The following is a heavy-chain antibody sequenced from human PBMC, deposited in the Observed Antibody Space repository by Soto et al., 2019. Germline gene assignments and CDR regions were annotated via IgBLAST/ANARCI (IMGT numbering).Heavy chain of an antibody. CDR3: APRPATPLTWNSDS. Sequence: QITLKESGPTLVKPTQTLTLTCTFSGFSLSSSGVGVGWIRQPPGKALESLALIYWDDDKRYSPFLKSRLTTTKETPKTRVAITMTNMDPGDTATYFCAPRPATPLTWNSDSWGQGILVTVSS. CDR1: GFSLSSSGVG. J-gene: IGHJ5*01. V-gene: IGHV2-5*02. D-gene: IGHD1-7*01. CDR2: IYWDDDK.